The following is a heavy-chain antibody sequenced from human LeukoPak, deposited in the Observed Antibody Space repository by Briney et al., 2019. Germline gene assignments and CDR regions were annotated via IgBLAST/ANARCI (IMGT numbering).Heavy chain of an antibody. CDR1: GGSIGNYY. CDR3: ARGALLWFGDRMEYYFDY. CDR2: IYYSGNT. Sequence: PSETLSLTCSVSGGSIGNYYWSWIRQPPGKGLEWIGYIYYSGNTNYNPSLKSRVTISVDTSKNQFSLKLSSMTAADTAVYYCARGALLWFGDRMEYYFDYWGQGTLLTVSS. J-gene: IGHJ4*02. D-gene: IGHD3-10*01. V-gene: IGHV4-59*01.